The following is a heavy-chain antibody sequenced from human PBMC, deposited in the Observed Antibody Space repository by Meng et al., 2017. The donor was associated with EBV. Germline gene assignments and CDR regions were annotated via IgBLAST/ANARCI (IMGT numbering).Heavy chain of an antibody. CDR3: ASESGRGFTPDY. Sequence: GELRAFGAGGKKAGALVKVSVRTSGGHFRRDAVSWVRQAPGQGLEWMGGLIPMVGAPHYAQKFQGRVTIIADESTSTHSMELNSLRSEDTAMYYCASESGRGFTPDYWGQGTLVTVSS. CDR1: GGHFRRDA. J-gene: IGHJ4*02. CDR2: LIPMVGAP. V-gene: IGHV1-69*01. D-gene: IGHD3-10*01.